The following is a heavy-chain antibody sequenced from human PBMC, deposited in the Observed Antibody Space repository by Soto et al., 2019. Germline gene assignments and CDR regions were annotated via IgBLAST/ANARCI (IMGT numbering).Heavy chain of an antibody. CDR1: GFAFSSCW. CDR2: ISSDGSTT. J-gene: IGHJ4*02. Sequence: EVQLVESGGGLVQPGGSLRLSCAASGFAFSSCWMHWVRQAPGKGLVWVSRISSDGSTTNYADSVKGRFTISRDNAKNTLYLQMYNLRAEDTAVYYCASLYSSVWARDYWGQGTLVTVSS. V-gene: IGHV3-74*01. CDR3: ASLYSSVWARDY. D-gene: IGHD6-19*01.